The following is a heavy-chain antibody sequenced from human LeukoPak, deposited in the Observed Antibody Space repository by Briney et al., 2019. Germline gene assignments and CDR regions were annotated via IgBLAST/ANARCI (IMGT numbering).Heavy chain of an antibody. CDR1: GYTFTSYD. D-gene: IGHD3-3*01. Sequence: ASVTVSCKASGYTFTSYDINWVRQATGQGLEWMGWMNPNSGNTGYAQKFQGRVTMTRNTSISTAYMELSSLRSEDTAVYYCARAERNYDFWSGYFAYPQTDYYYYMDVWGKGTTVTVSS. J-gene: IGHJ6*03. CDR3: ARAERNYDFWSGYFAYPQTDYYYYMDV. CDR2: MNPNSGNT. V-gene: IGHV1-8*01.